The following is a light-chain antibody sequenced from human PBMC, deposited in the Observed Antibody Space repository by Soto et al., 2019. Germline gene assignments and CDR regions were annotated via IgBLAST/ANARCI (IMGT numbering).Light chain of an antibody. CDR1: SSDVGGSNY. V-gene: IGLV2-11*01. CDR3: CSYAGSYVV. Sequence: QSALTQPRSVSGSPGQSVTISCTGTSSDVGGSNYVSWYQQHPGKAPKLMIYDVSKRPSGVPDRFSGSKSGNTASRTISGLQVEDEADYYCCSYAGSYVVFGGGTKLTVL. J-gene: IGLJ2*01. CDR2: DVS.